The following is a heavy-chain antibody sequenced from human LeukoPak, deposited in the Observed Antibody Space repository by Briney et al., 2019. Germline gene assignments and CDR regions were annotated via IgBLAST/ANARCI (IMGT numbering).Heavy chain of an antibody. D-gene: IGHD4-23*01. CDR3: ARDQDYGGRDY. J-gene: IGHJ4*02. CDR2: IYSGGST. Sequence: GGSLRLSCAASGFTVSTNYMTWVRQAPGKGLEWVSVIYSGGSTYYADSVKGRFTISRDNSKNTLYLQMNSLRAEDTAVYYCARDQDYGGRDYWGQGTLVTVSS. V-gene: IGHV3-53*01. CDR1: GFTVSTNY.